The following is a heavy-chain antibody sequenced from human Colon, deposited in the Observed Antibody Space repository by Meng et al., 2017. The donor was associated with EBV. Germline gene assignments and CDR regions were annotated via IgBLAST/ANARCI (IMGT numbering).Heavy chain of an antibody. Sequence: QVPLRQWGGGRVKASVTLSRSCAVDGGSFRDYYWTWIRHPPGKGLEWIGEIDHRGNTKYNPSLKSRVTISLDTSKKQFSLKVSSVTAADSAVYYCARRGPSGNFSPWGQGALVTVSS. J-gene: IGHJ5*02. CDR1: GGSFRDYY. CDR3: ARRGPSGNFSP. CDR2: IDHRGNT. V-gene: IGHV4-34*01. D-gene: IGHD3-10*01.